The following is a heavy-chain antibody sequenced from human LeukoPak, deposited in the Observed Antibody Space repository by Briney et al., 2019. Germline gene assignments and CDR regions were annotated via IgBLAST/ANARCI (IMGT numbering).Heavy chain of an antibody. CDR2: ISGSGGST. D-gene: IGHD3-10*01. V-gene: IGHV3-23*01. CDR1: GFTFSSYA. Sequence: GGSLRLSCAASGFTFSSYAVSWVRQAPGKGLEWVSAISGSGGSTYYADSVKGRFTISRDNSKNTLYLQMNSLRAEDTAVYYCAKVLGVYGSGDNWFDPWGQGTLVTVSS. CDR3: AKVLGVYGSGDNWFDP. J-gene: IGHJ5*02.